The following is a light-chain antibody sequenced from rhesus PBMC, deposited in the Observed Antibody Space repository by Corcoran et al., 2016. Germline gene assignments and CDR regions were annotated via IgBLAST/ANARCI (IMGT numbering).Light chain of an antibody. J-gene: IGLJ1*01. CDR2: EVS. Sequence: QAALTQPRSVSGSPGQSVTISCTGTSSDIGGYNYVSWYQQHPGTAPELMIYEVSKRPSGVSDRFSGSKSGNTASLTISGLQAEDEADYYCCSYAGSYTDIFGAGTRLTVL. CDR3: CSYAGSYTDI. CDR1: SSDIGGYNY. V-gene: IGLV2-32*01.